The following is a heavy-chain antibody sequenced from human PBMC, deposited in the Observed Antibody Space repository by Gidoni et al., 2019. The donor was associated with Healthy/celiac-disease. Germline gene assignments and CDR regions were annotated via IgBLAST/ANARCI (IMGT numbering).Heavy chain of an antibody. J-gene: IGHJ5*02. CDR1: GYTFTRYA. CDR2: LNPNPVNP. V-gene: IGHV7-4-1*02. CDR3: ARRFGTSCYKALYSSGCQNWFDP. Sequence: QVQLVRSGSELKKPGASVKVSGKASGYTFTRYAMNWERQAPVQGLECMGWLNPNPVNPPYAQGFTGRFVFSWDTSVSTAYLQISSLKAEDTAVYYGARRFGTSCYKALYSSGCQNWFDPWGHGTLVTVSS. D-gene: IGHD6-19*01.